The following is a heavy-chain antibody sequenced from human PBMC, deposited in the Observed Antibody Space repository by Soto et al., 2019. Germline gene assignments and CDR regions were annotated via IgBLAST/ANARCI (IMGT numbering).Heavy chain of an antibody. D-gene: IGHD1-7*01. CDR3: ARHRSWNYGVWFDP. Sequence: SETLSLTCTVSGGSISSYYWSWIRQPPGKGLEWIGYIYYSGSTKYNPSLKSRVTISVDTSKNQFSLKLSSVTAADTAVYYCARHRSWNYGVWFDPWGQGTLVTV. V-gene: IGHV4-59*08. CDR2: IYYSGST. J-gene: IGHJ5*02. CDR1: GGSISSYY.